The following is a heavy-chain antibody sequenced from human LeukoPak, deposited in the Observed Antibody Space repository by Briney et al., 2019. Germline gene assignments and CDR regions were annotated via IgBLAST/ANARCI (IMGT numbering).Heavy chain of an antibody. J-gene: IGHJ5*02. V-gene: IGHV4-39*01. D-gene: IGHD6-13*01. CDR1: GGSISSAAYY. CDR2: IYYTGTT. Sequence: SETLSLTCTVSGGSISSAAYYWGWFRQPPGKGLDWIGRIYYTGTTYYSPSLQTRATLSFDTSKNQFPLKLTSVTATDTAVYFCARRPIAPGNTWFHPWGQGTLVTVTS. CDR3: ARRPIAPGNTWFHP.